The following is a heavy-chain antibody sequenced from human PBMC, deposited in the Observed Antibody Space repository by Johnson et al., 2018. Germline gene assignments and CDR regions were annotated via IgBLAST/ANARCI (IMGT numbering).Heavy chain of an antibody. CDR2: IRTKAHNYAT. V-gene: IGHV3-73*01. D-gene: IGHD3-16*02. CDR1: GFTFSGSA. CDR3: TRQPVIVPNNYYYYYYVDV. Sequence: EVQLVESGGGLVQPGGSLKLSCAASGFTFSGSAMHWVRQASGKGLEWVGRIRTKAHNYATAYTASVKGRFTISRDDSKNTAYLHMNSLKTEDTAVYYFTRQPVIVPNNYYYYYYVDVWGNGTTVTVSS. J-gene: IGHJ6*03.